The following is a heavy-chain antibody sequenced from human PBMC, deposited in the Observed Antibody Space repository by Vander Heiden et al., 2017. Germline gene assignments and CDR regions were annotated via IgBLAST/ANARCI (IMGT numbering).Heavy chain of an antibody. D-gene: IGHD3-10*01. J-gene: IGHJ4*02. CDR1: VGSIRSGDYY. CDR2: IYYRGST. V-gene: IGHV4-30-4*01. Sequence: QVQLQESGPGLVKPSQTLSLTCTVSVGSIRSGDYYWSWIRQPPGKGLEWIGYIYYRGSTYYNPSLKSRVTISVDTSKNQFSLKLSSVTAADTAVYYCARESRYYGSGEKSFDYWGQGTLVTVSS. CDR3: ARESRYYGSGEKSFDY.